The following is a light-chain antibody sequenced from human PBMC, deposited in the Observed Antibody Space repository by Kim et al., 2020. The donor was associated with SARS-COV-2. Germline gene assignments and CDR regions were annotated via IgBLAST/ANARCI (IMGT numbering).Light chain of an antibody. CDR2: EDD. J-gene: IGLJ2*01. CDR3: QSYNRSSVV. CDR1: GGSIADNY. V-gene: IGLV6-57*03. Sequence: GKTVTISGTRSGGSIADNYVQWYQKRPGGVPTTVIYEDDQRPSGVSDRFSGSIDNSSNSASLTISGLKTEDEADYYCQSYNRSSVVFGGGTQLTVL.